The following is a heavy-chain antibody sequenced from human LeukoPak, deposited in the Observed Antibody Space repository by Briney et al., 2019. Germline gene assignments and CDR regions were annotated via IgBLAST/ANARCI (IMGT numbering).Heavy chain of an antibody. V-gene: IGHV1-24*01. D-gene: IGHD3-10*01. J-gene: IGHJ4*02. CDR3: ATALPHGGGFDY. CDR1: GYTLTELS. CDR2: FDPEDGET. Sequence: ASVKASCKVSGYTLTELSMHWVRQAPGKGVEWMGGFDPEDGETIYAQKFQGRVTMTEDTSTDTAYMELSSLRSADTAVYYCATALPHGGGFDYWGQGTLVTVSS.